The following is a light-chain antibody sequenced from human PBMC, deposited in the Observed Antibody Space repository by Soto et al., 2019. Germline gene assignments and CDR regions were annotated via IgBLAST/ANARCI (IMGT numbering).Light chain of an antibody. Sequence: DIQMTQSPSSLSASVGDRVTITCRASQGISPYLAWYQQKPGKVPKLLIYAASTLQSGVAYRFSGSGSGTDFTLTVSSLQPEDVATYYCQKDNGAAWTFGQGPKGEIE. CDR2: AAS. V-gene: IGKV1-27*01. J-gene: IGKJ1*01. CDR3: QKDNGAAWT. CDR1: QGISPY.